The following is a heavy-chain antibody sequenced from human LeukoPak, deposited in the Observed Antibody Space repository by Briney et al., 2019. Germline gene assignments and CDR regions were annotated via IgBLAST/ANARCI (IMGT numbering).Heavy chain of an antibody. V-gene: IGHV3-9*02. D-gene: IGHD3-10*01. CDR3: VKDMNPGGADV. Sequence: PGGSLRLSCVVSGFNSEDHAMHWVRQAPGKGLEWVSGIYWSSSGTGYADSVKGRFTVSRDSAKNSLYLQMNSLRPEDTALYYCVKDMNPGGADVLGQGTTVTVSS. CDR2: IYWSSSGT. J-gene: IGHJ6*02. CDR1: GFNSEDHA.